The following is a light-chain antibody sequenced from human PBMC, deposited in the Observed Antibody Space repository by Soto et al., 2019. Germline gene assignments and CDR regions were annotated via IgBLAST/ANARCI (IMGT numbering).Light chain of an antibody. CDR3: ATWDDSMSGWV. Sequence: QSVLTQPPSASGTPGQRVTISCSGSFSNIGSNAVNWYQQLPGTAPKILIYSNNQRPSGVPDRFSGSKSGTSASLAISGLQYEDEADYYCATWDDSMSGWVLGGGTKVTVL. J-gene: IGLJ3*02. CDR2: SNN. CDR1: FSNIGSNA. V-gene: IGLV1-44*01.